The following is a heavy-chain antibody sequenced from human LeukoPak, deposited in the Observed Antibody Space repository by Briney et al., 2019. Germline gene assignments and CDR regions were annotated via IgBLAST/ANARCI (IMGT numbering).Heavy chain of an antibody. V-gene: IGHV4-39*01. CDR1: GGSLRSSGHW. D-gene: IGHD6-19*01. CDR3: ARQSGDQSSAWYFDA. CDR2: IHYSGKV. Sequence: SETLSLTCTVSGGSLRSSGHWWVWIRQPPGKGLEWIGSIHYSGKVYYNPSLKSRVTTSVDTSTDQFSLRLSSATAADTATYYCARQSGDQSSAWYFDAWGQGTLVTVSS. J-gene: IGHJ4*02.